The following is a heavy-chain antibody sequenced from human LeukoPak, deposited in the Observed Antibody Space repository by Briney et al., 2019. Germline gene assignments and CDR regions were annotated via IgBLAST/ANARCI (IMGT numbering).Heavy chain of an antibody. CDR1: GGSISSSSYY. V-gene: IGHV4-39*07. J-gene: IGHJ4*02. CDR2: FSSGGSA. CDR3: ARKQTGTMSDV. D-gene: IGHD1-7*01. Sequence: SETLSLTCIVPGGSISSSSYYWACIRQSPGKGLEWIGTFSSGGSAHYNPSLTSRVSISKDTSDNQLSLRLYSVTAADTAVYYCARKQTGTMSDVWGQGTQVPVSS.